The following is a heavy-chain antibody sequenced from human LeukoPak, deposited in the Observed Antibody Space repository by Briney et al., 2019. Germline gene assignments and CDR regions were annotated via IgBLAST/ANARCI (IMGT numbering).Heavy chain of an antibody. CDR1: GFTFSSYG. Sequence: PGGSLRLSCAASGFTFSSYGMHWVRQAPGKGLEWVAVISYDGSNKYYADSVKGRFTISRGNSKNTLYLQMNSLRAEDTAVYYCAKEGGYSYGSGLDYWGQGTLVTVSS. CDR2: ISYDGSNK. V-gene: IGHV3-30*18. J-gene: IGHJ4*02. CDR3: AKEGGYSYGSGLDY. D-gene: IGHD5-18*01.